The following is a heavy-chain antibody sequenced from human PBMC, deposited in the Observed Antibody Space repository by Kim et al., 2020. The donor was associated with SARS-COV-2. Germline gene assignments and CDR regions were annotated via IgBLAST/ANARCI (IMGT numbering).Heavy chain of an antibody. CDR3: ARVSRSVAEGWFDP. Sequence: ASVKVSCKASGYTFTSYGISWVRQAPGQGLEWMGWISAYNGNTNYAQKLQGRVTMTTDTSTSTAYMELRSLRSDDTAVYYCARVSRSVAEGWFDPWGQGTLVTVSS. CDR1: GYTFTSYG. J-gene: IGHJ5*02. D-gene: IGHD6-19*01. V-gene: IGHV1-18*01. CDR2: ISAYNGNT.